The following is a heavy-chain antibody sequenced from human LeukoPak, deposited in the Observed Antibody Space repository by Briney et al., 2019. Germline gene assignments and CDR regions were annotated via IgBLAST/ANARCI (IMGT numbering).Heavy chain of an antibody. CDR1: GMTFSSYG. CDR3: AKNGDRGAYCTGGTCYPYFYYYMDV. V-gene: IGHV3-23*01. D-gene: IGHD2-15*01. CDR2: ISSTGGTT. Sequence: GGSLRLSCAASGMTFSSYGMSWVRQAPGKGLEWVSSISSTGGTTYYADSVKGRFTISRDNSKNTLYLQMNSLRAEDTAIYYCAKNGDRGAYCTGGTCYPYFYYYMDVWGKGTTVTI. J-gene: IGHJ6*03.